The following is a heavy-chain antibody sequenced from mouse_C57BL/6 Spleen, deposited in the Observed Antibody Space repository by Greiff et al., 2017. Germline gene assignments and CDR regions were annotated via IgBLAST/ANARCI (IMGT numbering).Heavy chain of an antibody. CDR2: IHPNSGST. CDR3: ARTRYYYAMDY. Sequence: QVQLQQPGAELVKPGASVKLSCKASGYTFTSYWMHWVKQRPGQGLEWIGMIHPNSGSTNYNEKFKIKATLTVDKSSSTAYMQLSSLTSEDSAVYYCARTRYYYAMDYWGQGTSVTVSS. V-gene: IGHV1-64*01. J-gene: IGHJ4*01. CDR1: GYTFTSYW.